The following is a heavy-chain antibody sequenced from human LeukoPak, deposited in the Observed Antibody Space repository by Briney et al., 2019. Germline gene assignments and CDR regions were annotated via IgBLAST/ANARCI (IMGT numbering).Heavy chain of an antibody. CDR1: GFTFDDYA. CDR3: ARDRRYSSSWYHHPRTGFVGY. J-gene: IGHJ4*02. Sequence: GGSLRLSCAASGFTFDDYAMHWVRQAPGKGLEWVAVISYDGNNKYYADSVKGRFTISRDDSKNTLYLQMNSLRAEDTAVYYCARDRRYSSSWYHHPRTGFVGYWGQGTLVTVSS. V-gene: IGHV3-30-3*01. CDR2: ISYDGNNK. D-gene: IGHD6-13*01.